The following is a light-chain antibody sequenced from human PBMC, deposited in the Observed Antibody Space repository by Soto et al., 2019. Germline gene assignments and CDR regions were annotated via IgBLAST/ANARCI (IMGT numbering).Light chain of an antibody. Sequence: QSALTQPASVSGSPGQTITISCTGTSSDVGGYNHLSWYQQHPGKAPKVMIYEVSNRPSGVSNRFSGSKSGNTASLTISGLQAEDEAEYFCSSYTASGTPVFGGGTKLTVL. CDR2: EVS. V-gene: IGLV2-14*01. CDR1: SSDVGGYNH. J-gene: IGLJ3*02. CDR3: SSYTASGTPV.